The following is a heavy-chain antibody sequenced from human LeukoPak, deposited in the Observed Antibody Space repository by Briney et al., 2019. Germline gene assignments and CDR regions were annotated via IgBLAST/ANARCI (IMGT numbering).Heavy chain of an antibody. V-gene: IGHV4-30-2*01. CDR1: GGSISSGGYS. J-gene: IGHJ4*02. CDR3: ARERAYYFDY. CDR2: IYHSGST. Sequence: SETLSLTCAVSGGSISSGGYSWSWIRQPPGKGLEWIGYIYHSGSTYYNPSLKSRGTISVDRSKNQFSLKLSSVTAADTAVYYCARERAYYFDYWGQGTLVTVSS.